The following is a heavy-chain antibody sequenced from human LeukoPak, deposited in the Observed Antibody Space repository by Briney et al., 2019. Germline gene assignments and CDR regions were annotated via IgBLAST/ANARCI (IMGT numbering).Heavy chain of an antibody. V-gene: IGHV3-21*01. D-gene: IGHD3-3*01. J-gene: IGHJ3*02. CDR1: GFTFSSYC. Sequence: GGSLRLSCAASGFTFSSYCMNWVRQAPGKGLEWVSSISSTSSYIYYADSVKGRFTISRDNAKNSLYLQMNSLRAEDTAVYYCARSPPPTYDFWSGYYTSAFDIWGQGTMVTVSS. CDR3: ARSPPPTYDFWSGYYTSAFDI. CDR2: ISSTSSYI.